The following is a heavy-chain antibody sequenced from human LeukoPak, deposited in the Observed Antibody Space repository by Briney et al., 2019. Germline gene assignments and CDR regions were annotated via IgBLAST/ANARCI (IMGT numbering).Heavy chain of an antibody. CDR3: AGGGAPRPTGRF. D-gene: IGHD1-1*01. CDR1: GGSISSSSYY. CDR2: IYYSGST. J-gene: IGHJ4*02. Sequence: SETLSLTCTVSGGSISSSSYYWGWIRQPPGKGLEWIGSIYYSGSTYYNPSLKSRVTISVDTSKNQCSLKLSSVTAADTAVYYCAGGGAPRPTGRFWGQGTLVTVSS. V-gene: IGHV4-39*01.